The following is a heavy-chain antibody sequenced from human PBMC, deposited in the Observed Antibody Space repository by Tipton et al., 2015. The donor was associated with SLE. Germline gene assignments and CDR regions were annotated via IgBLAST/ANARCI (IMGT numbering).Heavy chain of an antibody. V-gene: IGHV3-30-3*01. CDR1: GFTFSSYA. Sequence: SLRLSFAASGFTFSSYAMHWVRQAPGKGLEWVAVISYDGSNKYYADSVKGRFTISRDNSKNTLYLQMNSLRAEDTAVYYCARDPWGFLDGGYFDYWGQGTLVTVSS. CDR3: ARDPWGFLDGGYFDY. J-gene: IGHJ4*02. D-gene: IGHD3-3*01. CDR2: ISYDGSNK.